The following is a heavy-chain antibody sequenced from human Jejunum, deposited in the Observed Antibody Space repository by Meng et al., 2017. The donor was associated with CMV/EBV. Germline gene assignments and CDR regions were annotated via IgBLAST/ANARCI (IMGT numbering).Heavy chain of an antibody. V-gene: IGHV3-23*01. Sequence: VQLLGSGGGLVQPGGSLRLSCAASGFTFSSYAMSWVRQAPGKGLQWVSAISGSGSSTWYADSVRGRFTMSRDNSKNTMYLQMNSLRAEDTAVYYCTANFGNNYGFWDSWGQGTLVTVSS. CDR3: TANFGNNYGFWDS. CDR2: ISGSGSST. D-gene: IGHD5-18*01. J-gene: IGHJ5*01. CDR1: GFTFSSYA.